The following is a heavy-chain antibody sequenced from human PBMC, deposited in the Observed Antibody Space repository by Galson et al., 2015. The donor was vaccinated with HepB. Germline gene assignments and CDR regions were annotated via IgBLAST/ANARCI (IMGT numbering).Heavy chain of an antibody. CDR1: GYTFTGYY. D-gene: IGHD3-16*01. CDR3: ARDLGRGDDAFDI. V-gene: IGHV1-2*05. J-gene: IGHJ3*02. Sequence: SVKVSCKASGYTFTGYYMHWVRQAPGQGLEWMGRINPNSGGTNYAQKFQGRVTMTRDTSISTAYMELSRLRSDDTDGYDCARDLGRGDDAFDIWCQGTMVTVSS. CDR2: INPNSGGT.